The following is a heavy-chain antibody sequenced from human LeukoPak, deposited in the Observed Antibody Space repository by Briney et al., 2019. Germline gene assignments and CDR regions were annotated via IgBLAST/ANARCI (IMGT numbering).Heavy chain of an antibody. J-gene: IGHJ4*02. D-gene: IGHD6-19*01. V-gene: IGHV3-30-3*01. Sequence: GRSLRLSCAASGFTFSSYAMHWVRQAPGKGLEWVAVISYDGSNKYYADSVKGRFTISRDNSKNTLYLQMNSLRAEDTAVYYCAKDQGIAVAGPYYFDYWGQGTLVTVSS. CDR3: AKDQGIAVAGPYYFDY. CDR2: ISYDGSNK. CDR1: GFTFSSYA.